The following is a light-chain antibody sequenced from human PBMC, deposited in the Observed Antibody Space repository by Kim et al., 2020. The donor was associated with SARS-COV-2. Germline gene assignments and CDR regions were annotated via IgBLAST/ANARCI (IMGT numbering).Light chain of an antibody. Sequence: ERVVTQSPVTLSVSPGERATLSCRASQGISTNLAWYQQKPGQAPRLLISAASTRAPGIPARFSGGGSGTEFTLTISSLQSEDFAVYYCQQYRDWPPTFGQGTKVDIK. CDR2: AAS. V-gene: IGKV3D-15*01. CDR1: QGISTN. CDR3: QQYRDWPPT. J-gene: IGKJ1*01.